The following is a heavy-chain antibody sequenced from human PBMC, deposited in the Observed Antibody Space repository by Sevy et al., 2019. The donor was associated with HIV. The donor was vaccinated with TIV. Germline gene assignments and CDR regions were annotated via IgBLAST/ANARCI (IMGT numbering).Heavy chain of an antibody. Sequence: GGSLRLSCVASGFNFSSYPMHWVRQAPGKGLEWVSFISFDGTDKYYADSVKGRFTITRDNSKNTLFLQMNSLRAEDTAFYYCVRETTMLPRGAFDFWGQGTMVTVSS. D-gene: IGHD3-10*01. CDR1: GFNFSSYP. J-gene: IGHJ3*01. V-gene: IGHV3-30-3*01. CDR2: ISFDGTDK. CDR3: VRETTMLPRGAFDF.